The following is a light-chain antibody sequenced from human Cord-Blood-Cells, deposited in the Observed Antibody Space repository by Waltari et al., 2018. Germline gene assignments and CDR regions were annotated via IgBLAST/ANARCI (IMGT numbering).Light chain of an antibody. CDR2: DVS. V-gene: IGLV2-11*02. CDR1: IRDVRGYHY. Sequence: QSALTQPRPASGSPGQSVTIPCTGTIRDVRGYHYFPRYQQHPRKAPKLMIYDVSKRPSGVPDRFSGSKSGNTASLTISGLQAEDEADYYCCSYAGSYTWVFGGGTKLTVL. J-gene: IGLJ3*02. CDR3: CSYAGSYTWV.